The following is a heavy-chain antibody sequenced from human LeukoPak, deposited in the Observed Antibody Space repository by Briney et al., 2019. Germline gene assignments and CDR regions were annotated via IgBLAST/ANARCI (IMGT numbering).Heavy chain of an antibody. Sequence: GGSLRLSCAASGFTVSSNYMSWVRQAPGKGLEWASVIYSGGSTYYADSVKGRFTISRDNSKNTLYLQMNSLRAEDTAVYYCARDGDSSGYPYYYYGMDVWGQGTTVTVSS. D-gene: IGHD3-22*01. CDR3: ARDGDSSGYPYYYYGMDV. V-gene: IGHV3-53*01. J-gene: IGHJ6*02. CDR2: IYSGGST. CDR1: GFTVSSNY.